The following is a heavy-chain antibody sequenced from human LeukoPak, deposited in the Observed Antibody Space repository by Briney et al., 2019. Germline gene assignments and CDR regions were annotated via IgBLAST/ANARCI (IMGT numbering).Heavy chain of an antibody. CDR2: ITPIFGTA. Sequence: ASVKVSCKASGYTFTSNYIHWVRQAPGQGLEWMGGITPIFGTANYAQKFQGRVTITADESTSTAYMELSSLRSEDTAVYYCAGGCSSTSCYRLYSYYYYGMDVWGQGTTVTVSS. V-gene: IGHV1-69*13. CDR3: AGGCSSTSCYRLYSYYYYGMDV. J-gene: IGHJ6*02. CDR1: GYTFTSNY. D-gene: IGHD2-2*01.